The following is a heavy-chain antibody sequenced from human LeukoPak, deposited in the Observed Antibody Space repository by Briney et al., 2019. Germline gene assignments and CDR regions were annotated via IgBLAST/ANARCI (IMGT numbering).Heavy chain of an antibody. Sequence: SETLSLTCAVYGGSFSGYYWSWIRQPPGKGLEWIGEINHSGSTNYNPSLKSRVTISVDTSKNQFSLKLSSVTAADTAVYYCAREQQLVPGIDYWGQGTLVTVSS. CDR1: GGSFSGYY. J-gene: IGHJ4*02. CDR2: INHSGST. V-gene: IGHV4-34*01. D-gene: IGHD6-13*01. CDR3: AREQQLVPGIDY.